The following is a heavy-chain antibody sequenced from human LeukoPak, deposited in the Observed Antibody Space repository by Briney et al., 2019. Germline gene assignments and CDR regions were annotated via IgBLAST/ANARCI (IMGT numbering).Heavy chain of an antibody. CDR2: VHLDGRT. Sequence: PSETLSLTRGVCGGSVSSTKWWTWIRQPPGKGLEWIGEVHLDGRTNLNPSLKSRLTMSVDLSENHVSLKLTSVTAADTAVYYCAREGGFYRPLDYSGQGTLVTVSS. J-gene: IGHJ4*02. D-gene: IGHD6-25*01. CDR3: AREGGFYRPLDY. CDR1: GGSVSSTKW. V-gene: IGHV4-4*02.